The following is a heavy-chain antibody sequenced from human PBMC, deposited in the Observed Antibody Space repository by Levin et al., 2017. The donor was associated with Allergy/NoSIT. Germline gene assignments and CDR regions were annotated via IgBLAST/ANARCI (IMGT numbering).Heavy chain of an antibody. CDR3: ARDYRGDILTAYYTKDISGERGFDY. V-gene: IGHV3-30-3*01. D-gene: IGHD3-9*01. CDR1: GFSFSSYA. CDR2: ISYDGSNK. Sequence: GGSLRLSCAASGFSFSSYAMHWVRQAPGKGLEWVAVISYDGSNKYYPDSVKGRFTISRDNSKNTLYLQMNSLRAEDTAVYYCARDYRGDILTAYYTKDISGERGFDYWGQGALVTVSS. J-gene: IGHJ4*02.